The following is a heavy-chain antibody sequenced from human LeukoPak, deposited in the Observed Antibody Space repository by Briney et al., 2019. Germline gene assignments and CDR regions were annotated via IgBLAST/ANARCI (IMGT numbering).Heavy chain of an antibody. Sequence: PSETLSLTCTVSGGSISSYYWSWIRQPPGKGLEWIGRIYTSGSTNYNPSLKSRVTMSVDTSKNQFSLKLSSVTAADTAVYYCASGSEDTAMVFDYWGQGTLVTVSS. J-gene: IGHJ4*02. CDR3: ASGSEDTAMVFDY. V-gene: IGHV4-4*07. CDR1: GGSISSYY. CDR2: IYTSGST. D-gene: IGHD5-18*01.